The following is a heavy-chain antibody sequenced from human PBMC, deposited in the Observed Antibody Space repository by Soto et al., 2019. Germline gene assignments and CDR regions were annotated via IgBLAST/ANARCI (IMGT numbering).Heavy chain of an antibody. CDR1: GFTFSSYA. CDR3: AKNRAVASAGFDP. D-gene: IGHD2-15*01. J-gene: IGHJ5*02. CDR2: ISGSGGST. V-gene: IGHV3-23*01. Sequence: GGSLRLSCAASGFTFSSYAMSWVRQAPGKGLEWVSAISGSGGSTYYADSVKGRFTISRDNSKNTLYLQMNSLRAADTAVYYFAKNRAVASAGFDPWGQGTLVTGPS.